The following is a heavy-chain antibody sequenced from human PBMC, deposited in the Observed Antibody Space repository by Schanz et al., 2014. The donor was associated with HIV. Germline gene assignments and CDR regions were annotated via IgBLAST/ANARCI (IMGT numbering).Heavy chain of an antibody. CDR2: IIPMYGTA. Sequence: VQLVQSGAEVKKPGSSVKVSCKASGGSFSRSAVSWVRQAPGQGLEWMGGIIPMYGTANYARKFQGRVTITANESTGTAFMELSSLRSEDTAVYYCARVLHLVLGNYGMDVWGQGTTVTVSS. CDR3: ARVLHLVLGNYGMDV. J-gene: IGHJ6*02. CDR1: GGSFSRSA. V-gene: IGHV1-69*01. D-gene: IGHD6-13*01.